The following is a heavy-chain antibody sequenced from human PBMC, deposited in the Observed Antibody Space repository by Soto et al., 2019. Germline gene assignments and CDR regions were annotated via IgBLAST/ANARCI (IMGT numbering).Heavy chain of an antibody. CDR1: GFTFSSYA. D-gene: IGHD5-18*01. Sequence: PGGSLRLSCAASGFTFSSYAMSWVRQAPGKGLEWVSAISGSGGSTYYADSVKGRFTISRDNSKNTLYLQMNSLRAEDTAVYYCAKGLYSTAMVANYFDYWGQGTLVTVSS. V-gene: IGHV3-23*01. CDR3: AKGLYSTAMVANYFDY. J-gene: IGHJ4*02. CDR2: ISGSGGST.